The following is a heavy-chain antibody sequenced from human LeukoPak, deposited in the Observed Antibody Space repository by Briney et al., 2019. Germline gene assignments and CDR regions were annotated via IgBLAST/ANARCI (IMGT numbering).Heavy chain of an antibody. Sequence: GGSLRLSCAASGFTFSGYNMNWVRQAPGQGLEWVSYIRSTSSTIYYADSVKGRFTISRDNAKNSLYLQMNSLRAEDTAVYYCARNSYYYDSSFDYWGQGTLVTVSS. D-gene: IGHD3-22*01. CDR1: GFTFSGYN. V-gene: IGHV3-48*01. J-gene: IGHJ4*02. CDR3: ARNSYYYDSSFDY. CDR2: IRSTSSTI.